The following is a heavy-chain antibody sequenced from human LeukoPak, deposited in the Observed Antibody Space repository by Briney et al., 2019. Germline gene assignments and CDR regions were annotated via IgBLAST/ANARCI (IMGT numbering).Heavy chain of an antibody. CDR2: IRSDGSDT. Sequence: PGGSLGLSCAASGFTFSDTWMHWVRQAPGEGLVWVSRIRSDGSDTRYAESVKGRFTISRDNAKNTLYLQMNSLRAEDTAVYYCARGADTGYSSDSWGQGTLVTVSS. CDR3: ARGADTGYSSDS. V-gene: IGHV3-74*01. J-gene: IGHJ5*02. D-gene: IGHD6-19*01. CDR1: GFTFSDTW.